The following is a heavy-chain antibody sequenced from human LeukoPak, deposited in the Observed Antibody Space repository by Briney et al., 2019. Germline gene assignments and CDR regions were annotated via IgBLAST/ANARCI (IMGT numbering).Heavy chain of an antibody. Sequence: SETLSLTCTVSGGSISSGDYYWSWIRQPPGKGLEWIGYIYYSGSTYYNPSLKSRVTISVDTSKNQFSLKLSSVTAADTAVYYCALERLYPSNWFDPWGQGTLVTVSS. V-gene: IGHV4-30-4*01. CDR3: ALERLYPSNWFDP. CDR2: IYYSGST. J-gene: IGHJ5*02. D-gene: IGHD3-3*01. CDR1: GGSISSGDYY.